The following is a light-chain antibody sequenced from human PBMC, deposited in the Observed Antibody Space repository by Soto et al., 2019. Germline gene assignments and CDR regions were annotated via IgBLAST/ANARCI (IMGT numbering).Light chain of an antibody. CDR3: QQYSSILYT. CDR2: DAS. V-gene: IGKV1-5*01. J-gene: IGKJ2*01. Sequence: DIQMTQSPSTLSASVGDRVTITCRASQSISSPLAWYQQKPGKAPEVLIYDASTLESGVSSRFSGSGSGTKFTLIISNLQPDDFASYFCQQYSSILYTFGQGTKVEIK. CDR1: QSISSP.